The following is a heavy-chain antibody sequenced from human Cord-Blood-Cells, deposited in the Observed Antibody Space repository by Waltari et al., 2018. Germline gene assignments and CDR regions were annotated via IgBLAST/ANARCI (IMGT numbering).Heavy chain of an antibody. Sequence: QVQLVESGGGVVQPGRSLRLSCAASGFTFSSHGMHWVRQAPGKGLEWVAVISYDGSNKYYADSVKGRFTISRDNSKNTLYLQMNSLRAEDTAVYYCAGYSNFDYWGQGTLVTVSS. V-gene: IGHV3-30*03. CDR3: AGYSNFDY. J-gene: IGHJ4*02. CDR1: GFTFSSHG. D-gene: IGHD5-18*01. CDR2: ISYDGSNK.